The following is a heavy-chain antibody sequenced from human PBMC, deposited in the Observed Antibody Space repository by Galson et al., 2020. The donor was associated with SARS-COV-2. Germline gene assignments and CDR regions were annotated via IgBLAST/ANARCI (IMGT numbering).Heavy chain of an antibody. D-gene: IGHD3-22*01. V-gene: IGHV3-7*01. CDR2: IKHDGSEK. CDR1: GFIFSNYW. J-gene: IGHJ3*02. CDR3: ARKGSRAYYWSLPEAFDI. Sequence: GESLKISCAASGFIFSNYWMSWVRQAPGQGLEWVANIKHDGSEKYYADSLKGRFTISRDNAKNSLYLQMDGLRGEDTAVYYCARKGSRAYYWSLPEAFDIWGQGTLVTVSS.